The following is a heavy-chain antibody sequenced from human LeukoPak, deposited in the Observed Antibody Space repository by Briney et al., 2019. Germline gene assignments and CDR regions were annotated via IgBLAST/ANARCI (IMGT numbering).Heavy chain of an antibody. J-gene: IGHJ4*02. CDR2: INHSGST. V-gene: IGHV4-34*01. CDR3: ARDYYDSSGYYPRL. D-gene: IGHD3-22*01. Sequence: PSETLSLTRVVYGGSFSGYYWTWIRQPPGKGLEWIGEINHSGSTNYNPSLKSRVTISVDTSKNQFSLKLSSVTAADTAVYYCARDYYDSSGYYPRLWGQETLVTVSS. CDR1: GGSFSGYY.